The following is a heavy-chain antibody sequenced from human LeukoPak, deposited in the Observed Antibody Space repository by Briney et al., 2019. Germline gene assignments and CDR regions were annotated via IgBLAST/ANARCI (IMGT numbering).Heavy chain of an antibody. D-gene: IGHD6-19*01. CDR2: IIPIFGTA. CDR1: GGTFSSYA. Sequence: SVKVSCKASGGTFSSYAISWVRQAPGQALEWMGRIIPIFGTANYAQRFQGRVTITTDESTSTAYMELSSLRSEDTAVYYCARDYFAGGWMVDAFDIWGQGTMVTVSS. CDR3: ARDYFAGGWMVDAFDI. V-gene: IGHV1-69*05. J-gene: IGHJ3*02.